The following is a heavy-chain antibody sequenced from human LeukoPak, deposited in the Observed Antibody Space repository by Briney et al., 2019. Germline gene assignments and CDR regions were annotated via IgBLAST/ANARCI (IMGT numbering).Heavy chain of an antibody. V-gene: IGHV3-21*01. CDR3: ARVTWLSAAGTEGNFDY. CDR1: GFTFSSYT. J-gene: IGHJ4*02. D-gene: IGHD6-13*01. Sequence: GGSLRLSCAASGFTFSSYTMNWVRQAPGKGLEWVSSITSSSSYIYYADSVKGRFTISRDNAKNSLYLQMDSLRAEDTAVYYCARVTWLSAAGTEGNFDYWGQGTLVTVSS. CDR2: ITSSSSYI.